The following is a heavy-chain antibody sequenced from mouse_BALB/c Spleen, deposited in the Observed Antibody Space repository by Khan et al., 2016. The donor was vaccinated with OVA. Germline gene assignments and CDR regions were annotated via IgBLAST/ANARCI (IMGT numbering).Heavy chain of an antibody. J-gene: IGHJ2*01. Sequence: VQLKQSGAELVKAGASVKMSCKASGYTFTSYWMLWVKQRLGQGLEWFAETNPTNGRTYYNEKFKSKATLTVDKSSSTAYMLLSGPTFEDSAVYYCARIKKIVATYFDYWGQGTTLTVSS. CDR1: GYTFTSYW. V-gene: IGHV1S81*02. CDR2: TNPTNGRT. CDR3: ARIKKIVATYFDY. D-gene: IGHD1-1*01.